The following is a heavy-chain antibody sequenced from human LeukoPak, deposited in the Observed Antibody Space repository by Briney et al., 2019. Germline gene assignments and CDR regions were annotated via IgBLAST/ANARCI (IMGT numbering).Heavy chain of an antibody. CDR1: GDSFGTYG. CDR3: ALMSYCTSLTCYFLDY. CDR2: FNPIFGSA. D-gene: IGHD2/OR15-2a*01. V-gene: IGHV1-69*05. Sequence: GSSVKVSCKASGDSFGTYGITWVRQALGQGLEWMGGFNPIFGSAQYAQNFQGRITITRHTSISTAYMELSSLRSEDTAVYYCALMSYCTSLTCYFLDYWGQGTLITVSS. J-gene: IGHJ4*02.